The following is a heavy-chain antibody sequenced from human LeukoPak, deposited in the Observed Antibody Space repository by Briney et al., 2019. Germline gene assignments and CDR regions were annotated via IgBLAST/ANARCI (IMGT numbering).Heavy chain of an antibody. Sequence: SETLSLTCTVSGDSISSSHYYWGWIRQSPGKGLEWIGSIYSGGETHYNPSLNSRVTIFLDMSKNRFSLNLISVTATDTAVYYCVRDYSNFVQGDWGQGTLVTVSS. CDR1: GDSISSSHYY. D-gene: IGHD4-11*01. CDR3: VRDYSNFVQGD. V-gene: IGHV4-39*02. J-gene: IGHJ4*02. CDR2: IYSGGET.